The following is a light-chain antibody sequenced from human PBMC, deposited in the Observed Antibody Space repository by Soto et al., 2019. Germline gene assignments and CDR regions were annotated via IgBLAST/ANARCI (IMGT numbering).Light chain of an antibody. V-gene: IGKV1-5*03. CDR1: QSVSDW. CDR3: QQYNTFSPYT. CDR2: KAS. J-gene: IGKJ2*01. Sequence: DIQMTQSPSTLSASVGDRVTLTCRASQSVSDWWARYQQKPGKAPKLLIYKASNLESGDPSRFSGNGSGTEVILTISSLQPDDSATYYWQQYNTFSPYTVGKGNKLEIK.